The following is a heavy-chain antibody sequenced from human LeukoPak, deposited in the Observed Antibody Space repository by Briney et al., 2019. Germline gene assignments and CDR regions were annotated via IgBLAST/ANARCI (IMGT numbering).Heavy chain of an antibody. CDR2: TSSSDAGT. J-gene: IGHJ3*02. V-gene: IGHV3-23*01. Sequence: GGSLRLSCAASGFTFSSFGMSWVRQTPGKGLEWVAATSSSDAGTYHADSVRGRFTISRDNSKNTLYLQMNSLRAEDAAVYYCAKGDSSGYIHALDIWGQGTMAIVSS. CDR1: GFTFSSFG. CDR3: AKGDSSGYIHALDI. D-gene: IGHD3-22*01.